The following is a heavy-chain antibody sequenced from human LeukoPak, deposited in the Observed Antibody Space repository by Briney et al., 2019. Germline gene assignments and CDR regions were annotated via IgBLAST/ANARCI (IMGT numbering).Heavy chain of an antibody. CDR2: LYRAGST. J-gene: IGHJ4*02. D-gene: IGHD6-6*01. V-gene: IGHV3-53*01. CDR1: GFIVSNNF. CDR3: AGSPWDGIRGVGSDYLDY. Sequence: AGGSLRLSCEASGFIVSNNFMSWVRQAPGKGLEWVSVLYRAGSTFYVDSVKGRFTISRDNSKNMLFLQMNSLRVEDTAIYYCAGSPWDGIRGVGSDYLDYWGRGTLVTVSS.